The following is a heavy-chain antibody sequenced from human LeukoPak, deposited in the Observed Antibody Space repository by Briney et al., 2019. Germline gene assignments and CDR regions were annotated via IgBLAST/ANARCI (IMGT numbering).Heavy chain of an antibody. CDR2: ILGSGTS. J-gene: IGHJ5*02. CDR3: AKDLHYNDGRWEFDP. D-gene: IGHD5-24*01. V-gene: IGHV3-23*01. CDR1: GFIITTYA. Sequence: GSLRLSCAASGFIITTYAMAWVRQAPGKGMEWVAGILGSGTSYYSASVNRRFTISKDNSKKMFYLQMNSLRVEDTAIYYCAKDLHYNDGRWEFDPWGQGTLVTVSS.